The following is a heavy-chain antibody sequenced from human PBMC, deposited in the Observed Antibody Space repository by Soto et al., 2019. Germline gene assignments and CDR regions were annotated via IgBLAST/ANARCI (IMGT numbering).Heavy chain of an antibody. D-gene: IGHD6-19*01. CDR2: IYYSGST. J-gene: IGHJ3*02. Sequence: QVQLQESGPGLVKPSETLSLTCTVSGGSISSYYWSWIRQPPVKGLEWIGYIYYSGSTNYNPSLKSRGTISVDTSKNQFSRKLSSVTAADKAVYYCAREIYSSGLGAFDIWGRGTMVPVSS. CDR3: AREIYSSGLGAFDI. V-gene: IGHV4-59*01. CDR1: GGSISSYY.